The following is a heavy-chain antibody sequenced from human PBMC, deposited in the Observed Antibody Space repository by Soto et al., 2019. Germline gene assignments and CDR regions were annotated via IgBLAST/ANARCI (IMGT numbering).Heavy chain of an antibody. J-gene: IGHJ4*02. CDR3: ASPVATAGMWYFDY. Sequence: PSETLSLTCTVSGGSISSSSYYWGWIRQPPWKGLEWIGSIYYSGSTYYNPSLKSRVTISVDTSKNQFSLKLSSVTAADTAVYYCASPVATAGMWYFDYWGQGXLVTVYS. CDR2: IYYSGST. CDR1: GGSISSSSYY. D-gene: IGHD6-19*01. V-gene: IGHV4-39*01.